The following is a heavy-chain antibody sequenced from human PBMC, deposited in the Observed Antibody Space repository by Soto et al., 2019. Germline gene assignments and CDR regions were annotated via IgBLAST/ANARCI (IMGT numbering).Heavy chain of an antibody. CDR1: GGSISSYY. Sequence: PSETLSLTCTVSGGSISSYYWSWIRQPPGKGLEWIGYIYYSGSTNYNPSLKSRVTISVDTSKNQFSLKLSSVTAADTAVYYCARNLNQDCSGGSCYSYYYYYGMDVWGQGTTVTVS. CDR3: ARNLNQDCSGGSCYSYYYYYGMDV. J-gene: IGHJ6*02. D-gene: IGHD2-15*01. CDR2: IYYSGST. V-gene: IGHV4-59*01.